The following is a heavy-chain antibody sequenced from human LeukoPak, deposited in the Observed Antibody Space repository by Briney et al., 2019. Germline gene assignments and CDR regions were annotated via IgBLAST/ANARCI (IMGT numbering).Heavy chain of an antibody. J-gene: IGHJ4*02. V-gene: IGHV1-2*02. CDR1: GYTFTGYY. Sequence: GASVKVSCKASGYTFTGYYTHWVRQAPGQGLEWMGWINPNSGGTNYAQKFQGRVTMTRDTSISTAYMELSRLRSDDTAVYYCARPQLPADNWGSEDYFDYWGQGTLVTVSS. D-gene: IGHD7-27*01. CDR2: INPNSGGT. CDR3: ARPQLPADNWGSEDYFDY.